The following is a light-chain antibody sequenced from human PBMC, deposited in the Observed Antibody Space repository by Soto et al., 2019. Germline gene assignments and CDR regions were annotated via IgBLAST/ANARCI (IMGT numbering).Light chain of an antibody. V-gene: IGKV3-15*01. J-gene: IGKJ2*01. CDR3: QQYYNWPLYT. Sequence: EIVMTQSPATLSVSPGERATLSCRASQSVSSNLAWYQQKPGQAPRLLIYGASTRATGIPARFSGSGSGTEFTLTISSLQSEEFAVYYCQQYYNWPLYTFGQGTKLEIK. CDR1: QSVSSN. CDR2: GAS.